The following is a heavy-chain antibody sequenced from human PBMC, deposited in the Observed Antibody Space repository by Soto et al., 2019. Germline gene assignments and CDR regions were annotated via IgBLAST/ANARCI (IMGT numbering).Heavy chain of an antibody. CDR1: GFNVAGNY. D-gene: IGHD6-13*01. CDR2: MYSGGNP. CDR3: ARGLHNPRWYSYNWFDP. Sequence: EVQVVESGGGLIQPGGSLRLSCAASGFNVAGNYMSWVRQAPGKGLEWVSTMYSGGNPYYADYVRGRFIISTDNTNNTLYLQMNSLKTEDTAVYHFARGLHNPRWYSYNWFDPWGQGTLVTVSS. J-gene: IGHJ5*02. V-gene: IGHV3-53*01.